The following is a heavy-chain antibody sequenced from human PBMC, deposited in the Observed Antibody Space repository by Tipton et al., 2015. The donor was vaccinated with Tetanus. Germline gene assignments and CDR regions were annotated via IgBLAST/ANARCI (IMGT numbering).Heavy chain of an antibody. J-gene: IGHJ6*02. CDR3: ARHARYCSGGTCYSNFYYGMDV. CDR1: GGSISGSSYF. CDR2: IYYSGST. Sequence: TLSFTCTVSGGSISGSSYFWGWIRQPPGKGLEWIGTIYYSGSTYYNPSLKSRVTISVDTSKNQFSLKLSSVTAADTAVYYCARHARYCSGGTCYSNFYYGMDVWGQGTSVTVSS. V-gene: IGHV4-39*01. D-gene: IGHD2-15*01.